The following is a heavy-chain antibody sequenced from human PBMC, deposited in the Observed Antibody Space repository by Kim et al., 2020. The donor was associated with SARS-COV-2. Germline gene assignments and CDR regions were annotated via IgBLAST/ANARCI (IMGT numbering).Heavy chain of an antibody. V-gene: IGHV3-48*04. J-gene: IGHJ6*02. Sequence: GGSLRLSCAASGFTFSSYSMNWVRQAPGKGLEWVSYISSSSSTIYYADSVKGRFTISRDNAKNSLYLQMNSLRAEDTAVYYCARGVSGVNLPNYYYYYGMDVWGQGTTVTVSS. CDR2: ISSSSSTI. D-gene: IGHD7-27*01. CDR3: ARGVSGVNLPNYYYYYGMDV. CDR1: GFTFSSYS.